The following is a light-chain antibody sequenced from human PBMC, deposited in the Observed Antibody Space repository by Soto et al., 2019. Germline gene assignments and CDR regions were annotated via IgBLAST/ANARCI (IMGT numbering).Light chain of an antibody. V-gene: IGKV1-5*03. CDR3: QHYNSYSEA. J-gene: IGKJ1*01. CDR1: QTISSW. CDR2: QAS. Sequence: DIQMTQSPSTLSGSVGDRVTITCRASQTISSWSAWYQQKPGEAPKLLIYQASTLKSGVPSRFSGSGSGTEFSLTISSLQPDDFATYYCQHYNSYSEAFGQGTKV.